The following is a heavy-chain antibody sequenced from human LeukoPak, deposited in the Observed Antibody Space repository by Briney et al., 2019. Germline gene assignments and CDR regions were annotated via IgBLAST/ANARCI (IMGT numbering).Heavy chain of an antibody. CDR3: ARGDGSDAFDI. V-gene: IGHV4-59*08. CDR2: IYYSGST. CDR1: GGSISSYY. Sequence: PSETLSLTCTVSGGSISSYYWSWIRQPPGKGLEWIGYIYYSGSTDYNPSLKSRVTISVDTSKNQFSLKLSSVTAADTAVYYCARGDGSDAFDIWGQGTMVTVSS. D-gene: IGHD5-24*01. J-gene: IGHJ3*02.